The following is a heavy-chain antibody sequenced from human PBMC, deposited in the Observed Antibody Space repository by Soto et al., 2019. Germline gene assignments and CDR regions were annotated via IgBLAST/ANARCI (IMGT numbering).Heavy chain of an antibody. V-gene: IGHV1-18*01. CDR2: INSYNGVT. Sequence: QVQLVQSGAEVKKPGASVKVSCKASGYTLTNYGISWVRQAPGQGLQWMGWINSYNGVTNNAHNFQDRVSMTTDTSTSTAYLELRSLRSDDTAVYYCARERYNYGSVDYWGQGSRVTVSS. CDR3: ARERYNYGSVDY. CDR1: GYTLTNYG. D-gene: IGHD1-1*01. J-gene: IGHJ4*02.